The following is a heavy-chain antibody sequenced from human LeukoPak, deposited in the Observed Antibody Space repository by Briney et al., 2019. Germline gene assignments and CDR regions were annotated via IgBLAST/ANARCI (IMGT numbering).Heavy chain of an antibody. D-gene: IGHD5-12*01. CDR2: ISGSGGST. V-gene: IGHV3-23*01. CDR1: GFTFSSYA. J-gene: IGHJ4*02. Sequence: GGSLRLSCAASGFTFSSYAMSWVRQAPGKGLEWVSAISGSGGSTYYADSVKGRFTISRDNSKNTLYLQMNSLRAEDTAVYYCARGVELVATIRYFDYWGQGTLVTVSS. CDR3: ARGVELVATIRYFDY.